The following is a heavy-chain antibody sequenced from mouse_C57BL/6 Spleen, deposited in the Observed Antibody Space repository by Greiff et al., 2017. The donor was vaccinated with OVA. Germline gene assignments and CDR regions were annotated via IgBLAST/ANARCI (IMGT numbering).Heavy chain of an antibody. Sequence: EVQLQQSGPGMVKPSQSLSLTCTVTGYSITSGYDWHWIRHFPGNKLEWMGYISYSGSTNYNPSLKSRISITHDTSKNHFFLKLNSVTTEDTATYYCARGGYYDYFDYWGQGTTLTVSS. CDR1: GYSITSGYD. V-gene: IGHV3-1*01. CDR2: ISYSGST. J-gene: IGHJ2*01. D-gene: IGHD2-3*01. CDR3: ARGGYYDYFDY.